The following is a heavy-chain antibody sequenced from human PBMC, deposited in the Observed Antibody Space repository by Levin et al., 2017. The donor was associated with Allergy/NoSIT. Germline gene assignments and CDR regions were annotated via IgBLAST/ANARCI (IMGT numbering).Heavy chain of an antibody. CDR3: ARARGVYFYFDY. Sequence: TSETLSLTYAASGFTVSSNYMSWVRQAPGKGLEWVSVIYSGGSTYYADSVKGRFTISRDNSKNTLYLQMNSLRAEDTAVYYCARARGVYFYFDYWGQGTLVTVSS. D-gene: IGHD2-8*01. CDR1: GFTVSSNY. CDR2: IYSGGST. J-gene: IGHJ4*02. V-gene: IGHV3-53*01.